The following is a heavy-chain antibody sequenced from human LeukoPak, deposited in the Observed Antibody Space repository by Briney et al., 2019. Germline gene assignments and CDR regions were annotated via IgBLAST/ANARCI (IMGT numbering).Heavy chain of an antibody. J-gene: IGHJ3*02. CDR3: ARDRAGTTRRDAFDI. CDR1: GYTFTNYY. D-gene: IGHD1-7*01. V-gene: IGHV1-46*01. Sequence: ASMKVSCKASGYTFTNYYIHWLRQAPGQGLEWMGIINPSGGSTSYAQKFQGRVTMTRDMSTSTVYMEVSSLRSEDTAVYYCARDRAGTTRRDAFDIWGQGTMVTVSS. CDR2: INPSGGST.